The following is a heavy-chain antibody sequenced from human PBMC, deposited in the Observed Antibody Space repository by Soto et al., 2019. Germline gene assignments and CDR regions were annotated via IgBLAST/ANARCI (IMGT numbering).Heavy chain of an antibody. Sequence: QPGGSLRLSCAASGFPFSTYDMSWVRQAPGKGLEWVSVIRKNDGNTHYAESVKGRFTISRDNSKNTLYLQMISLRAEDTALYYCAKGAWLDSWGQGSLVTVSS. J-gene: IGHJ4*02. CDR1: GFPFSTYD. CDR2: IRKNDGNT. V-gene: IGHV3-23*01. CDR3: AKGAWLDS.